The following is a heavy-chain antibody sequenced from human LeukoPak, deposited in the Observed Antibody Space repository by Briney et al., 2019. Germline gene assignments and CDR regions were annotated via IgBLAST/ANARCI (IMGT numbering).Heavy chain of an antibody. Sequence: GGSLRLSCKGSGVGFINHGIHWVRQAPGKAPEWLATIWHDGSNEEYGDSVKGRVTISRDNSKSTLYLRITSLRDEDTAVYFCARGRYSGYDYELDSWGQGTLVTVSS. J-gene: IGHJ5*01. CDR1: GVGFINHG. D-gene: IGHD5-12*01. V-gene: IGHV3-33*01. CDR2: IWHDGSNE. CDR3: ARGRYSGYDYELDS.